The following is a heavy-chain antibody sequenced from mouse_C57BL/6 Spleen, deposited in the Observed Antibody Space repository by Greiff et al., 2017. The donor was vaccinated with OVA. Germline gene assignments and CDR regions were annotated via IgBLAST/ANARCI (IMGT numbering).Heavy chain of an antibody. Sequence: VQLQQPGAELVKPGASVKLSCKASGYTFTSYWMHWVKQRPGQGLEWIGMIHPNSGSTNYNEKFKSKATLTVDKSSSTAYMQLSSLTSEDSAVYYCARSRDYGYAMDCWGQGTSVTVSS. CDR2: IHPNSGST. CDR1: GYTFTSYW. CDR3: ARSRDYGYAMDC. J-gene: IGHJ4*01. D-gene: IGHD2-4*01. V-gene: IGHV1-64*01.